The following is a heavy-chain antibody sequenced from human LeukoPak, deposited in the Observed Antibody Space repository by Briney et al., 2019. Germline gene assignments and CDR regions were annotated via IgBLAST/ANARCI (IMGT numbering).Heavy chain of an antibody. CDR2: ITWDGVYT. D-gene: IGHD3-10*01. CDR3: ASERGRVIDY. V-gene: IGHV3-43*01. Sequence: GGSLRLSCEASGFTFHDYSMHWLRQPPGKDLQWVSLITWDGVYTFYADSVKGRFTMSRDNSRESLSLQMNGLTTDDTALYYCASERGRVIDYWGQGTLVTVSS. J-gene: IGHJ4*02. CDR1: GFTFHDYS.